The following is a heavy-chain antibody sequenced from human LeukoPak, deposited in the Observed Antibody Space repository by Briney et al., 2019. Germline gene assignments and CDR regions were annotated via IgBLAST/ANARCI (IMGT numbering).Heavy chain of an antibody. CDR3: ARSSPPDDPLDI. CDR1: GGSFSGYY. CDR2: INHSGDT. V-gene: IGHV4-34*01. J-gene: IGHJ3*02. Sequence: SETLSLTCAVYGGSFSGYYWSWIRQPPGKGLEWIGEINHSGDTNYNPSLKSRVTMSVDTSKNQFSLKLSSVTAADTAVYFCARSSPPDDPLDIWGQGTMVTVPS.